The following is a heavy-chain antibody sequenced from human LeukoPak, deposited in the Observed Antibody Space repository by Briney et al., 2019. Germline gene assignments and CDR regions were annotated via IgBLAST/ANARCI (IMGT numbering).Heavy chain of an antibody. CDR2: IYTSGST. Sequence: SETLSLTCTVSGGSISSGSYYWSWIGQPAGKGLEWIGRIYTSGSTNYNPSLKSRVTISVDTSKNQFSLKLSSETAADTAVYYCASVSSGYSPYSFDYWGQGTLVTVSS. J-gene: IGHJ4*02. CDR1: GGSISSGSYY. D-gene: IGHD3-22*01. V-gene: IGHV4-61*02. CDR3: ASVSSGYSPYSFDY.